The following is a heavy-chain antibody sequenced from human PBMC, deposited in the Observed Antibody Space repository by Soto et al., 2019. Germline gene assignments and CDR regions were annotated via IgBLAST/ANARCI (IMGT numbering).Heavy chain of an antibody. V-gene: IGHV1-69*06. CDR1: GGIFSSNT. J-gene: IGHJ4*02. D-gene: IGHD2-21*02. Sequence: QVYLVQSGAEVQKPGSSVKISCKASGGIFSSNTINWVRQAAGQGLEWMGGIIPLFGTANYAEKFQGRVTMTADKSTKTEYMELTSLRSEDTAVYYCASKAACGGDCYAFDSWGQGTLVTVSS. CDR3: ASKAACGGDCYAFDS. CDR2: IIPLFGTA.